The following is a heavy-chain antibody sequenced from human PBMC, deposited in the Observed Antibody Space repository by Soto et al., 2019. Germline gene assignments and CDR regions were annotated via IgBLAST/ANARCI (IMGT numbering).Heavy chain of an antibody. Sequence: GESLKISCEGSGYSFTSYWIGWVRQMPGKGLECMGIIYPGDSDTRYIPSFQGKVTISADKSIRTAYLQWSSLKASDTAMYYCARYVDTAMVLWGAGFDXWGQGTLLTVSX. V-gene: IGHV5-51*03. CDR3: ARYVDTAMVLWGAGFDX. CDR1: GYSFTSYW. D-gene: IGHD5-18*01. J-gene: IGHJ5*02. CDR2: IYPGDSDT.